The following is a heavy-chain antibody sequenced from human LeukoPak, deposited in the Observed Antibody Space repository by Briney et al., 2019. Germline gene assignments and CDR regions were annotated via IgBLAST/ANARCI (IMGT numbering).Heavy chain of an antibody. CDR2: INHSGST. Sequence: PSETLSLTCTVSGGSISSYYWSWIRQPAGKGLEWIGEINHSGSTNYNPSLKSRVTISVGTSKNQFSLKLSSVTAADTAVYYCATIPRVGGTTWGYYYYYMDVWGKGTTVTVSS. CDR1: GGSISSYY. J-gene: IGHJ6*03. V-gene: IGHV4-34*01. CDR3: ATIPRVGGTTWGYYYYYMDV. D-gene: IGHD3-16*01.